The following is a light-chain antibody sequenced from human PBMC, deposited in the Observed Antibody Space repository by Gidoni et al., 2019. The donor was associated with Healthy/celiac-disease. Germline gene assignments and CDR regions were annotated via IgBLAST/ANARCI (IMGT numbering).Light chain of an antibody. CDR2: AAS. Sequence: DRVTITCRASQSISSYLNWYQQKPGKAPKLLIYAASSLQSGVPSRFSGSGSGTDFTLTISSLQPEDFATYYCQQSYSTPRLTFXGXTKLEIK. CDR1: QSISSY. J-gene: IGKJ4*01. CDR3: QQSYSTPRLT. V-gene: IGKV1-39*01.